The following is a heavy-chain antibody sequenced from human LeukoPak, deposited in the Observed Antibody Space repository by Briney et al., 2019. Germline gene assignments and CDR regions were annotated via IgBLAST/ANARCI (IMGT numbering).Heavy chain of an antibody. V-gene: IGHV3-20*04. CDR1: GFTFDDYG. Sequence: GGSLRLSCAASGFTFDDYGMSWVCQAPGKGLEWVSDINWNGGSTGYADSVKGRFTISRDNAKNSLYLQMNSLRAEDTALYCCARVVTIVGATSAFDIWGQGTMVTVSS. D-gene: IGHD1-26*01. J-gene: IGHJ3*02. CDR2: INWNGGST. CDR3: ARVVTIVGATSAFDI.